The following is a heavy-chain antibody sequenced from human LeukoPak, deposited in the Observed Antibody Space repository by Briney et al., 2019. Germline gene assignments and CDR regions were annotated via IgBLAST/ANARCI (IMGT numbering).Heavy chain of an antibody. CDR1: GYTFTGYY. CDR3: ARTTASGWSHTGGY. J-gene: IGHJ4*02. Sequence: ASVKVSCKASGYTFTGYYMHWVRQAPGQGLEWMGWINPNSGGTNYAQKFQGRVTMTRDTSISTAYMELRSLRSDDTAVYYCARTTASGWSHTGGYWGQGTLVTVSS. CDR2: INPNSGGT. V-gene: IGHV1-2*02. D-gene: IGHD6-19*01.